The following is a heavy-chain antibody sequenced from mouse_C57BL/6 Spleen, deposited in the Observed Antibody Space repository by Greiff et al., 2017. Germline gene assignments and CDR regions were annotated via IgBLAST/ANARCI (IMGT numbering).Heavy chain of an antibody. CDR3: ARLLTDY. D-gene: IGHD1-1*01. Sequence: VQLQQSGPELVKPGASVKISCKASGYAFSSSWMNWVKQRPGKGLEWIGRIYPGDGNTNYNGKFKGKATLTADKTSSTAYMQLSSLTSEDSAVYFFARLLTDYWGQGTSVTVSS. CDR2: IYPGDGNT. CDR1: GYAFSSSW. J-gene: IGHJ4*01. V-gene: IGHV1-82*01.